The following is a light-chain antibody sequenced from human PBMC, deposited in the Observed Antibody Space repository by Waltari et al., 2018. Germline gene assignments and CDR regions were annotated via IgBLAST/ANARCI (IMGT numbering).Light chain of an antibody. Sequence: DIQMTQSPSSLSTSVGDRVTITCQASQDISNHLSWYQQKPGKVPKVLIYDTFNLEAGVPSRFSGSGSGTYFTLTISGLQPEDIGTYFCQQYDKVPPTFGLGTKLQI. CDR3: QQYDKVPPT. CDR1: QDISNH. V-gene: IGKV1-33*01. J-gene: IGKJ2*01. CDR2: DTF.